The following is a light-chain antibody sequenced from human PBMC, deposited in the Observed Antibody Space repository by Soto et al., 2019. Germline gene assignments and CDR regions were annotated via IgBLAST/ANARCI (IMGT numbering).Light chain of an antibody. J-gene: IGKJ1*01. CDR1: QTINNN. CDR3: QQYNNWPQT. CDR2: GAS. Sequence: VMTQAPASLSVSPGERATLSCRASQTINNNVAWYQLKDGQVPRLVIYGASTRATDIPARFSGSGSGTEFTLTISSLQSEEFAEYHCQQYNNWPQTFGQGSKVEIX. V-gene: IGKV3-15*01.